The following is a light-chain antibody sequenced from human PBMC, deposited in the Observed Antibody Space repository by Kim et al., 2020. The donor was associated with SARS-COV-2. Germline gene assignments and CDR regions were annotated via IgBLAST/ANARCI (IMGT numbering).Light chain of an antibody. CDR1: SSDVGGYNY. V-gene: IGLV2-14*03. Sequence: QSALTQPASVSGSPGQSITISCTGTSSDVGGYNYVSWYQQHPGKAPKIMIYDVNNRPSGVSNRFSGSKSGNTAPLTISGLQDEDEADYYCSSYTSSSTLIFGGGTQLTVL. CDR2: DVN. CDR3: SSYTSSSTLI. J-gene: IGLJ2*01.